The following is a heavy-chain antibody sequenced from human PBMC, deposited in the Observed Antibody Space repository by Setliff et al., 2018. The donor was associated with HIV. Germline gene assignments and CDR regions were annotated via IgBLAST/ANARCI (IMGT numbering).Heavy chain of an antibody. V-gene: IGHV1-46*01. D-gene: IGHD5-12*01. J-gene: IGHJ4*02. CDR1: GYTFTSYS. Sequence: ASVKVSCKASGYTFTSYSMHWVRQAPGQGLEWMGIINRSGGTTNYAQKFQGRVTMTRDTSTSTVYMEVSSLRSDDTAVYYCARGPLYGYDRGYFDYWGQGTLVTVSS. CDR2: INRSGGTT. CDR3: ARGPLYGYDRGYFDY.